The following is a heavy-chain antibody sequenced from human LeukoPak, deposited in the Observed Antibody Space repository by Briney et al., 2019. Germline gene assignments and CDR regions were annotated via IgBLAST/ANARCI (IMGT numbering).Heavy chain of an antibody. CDR2: IIPTFGTA. CDR3: AIDYDSSGYLSGDAFDI. D-gene: IGHD3-22*01. V-gene: IGHV1-69*13. CDR1: GGTFSSYA. Sequence: SVKVSCKASGGTFSSYAISWVRQAPGQGLEWMGGIIPTFGTANYAQKFQGRVTITADESTSTAYMELSSLRSEDTAVYYCAIDYDSSGYLSGDAFDIWGQGTMVTVSS. J-gene: IGHJ3*02.